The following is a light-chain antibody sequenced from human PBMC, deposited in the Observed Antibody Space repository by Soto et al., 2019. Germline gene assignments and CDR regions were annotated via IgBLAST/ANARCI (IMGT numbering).Light chain of an antibody. CDR2: TNT. J-gene: IGLJ3*02. CDR3: QSYDSSLSGWV. V-gene: IGLV1-40*01. CDR1: SSNIGAGYD. Sequence: QPVLTQPPSVSGAPGQRVTISCTGSSSNIGAGYDVHWYQQLPGTAPKLLIYTNTNRPSGVPDGFSGSKSGTSASLAITGLQAEDETDYYCQSYDSSLSGWVFGGGTKLTVL.